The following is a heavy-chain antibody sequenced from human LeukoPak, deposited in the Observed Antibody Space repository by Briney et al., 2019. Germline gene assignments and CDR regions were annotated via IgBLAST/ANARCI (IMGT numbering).Heavy chain of an antibody. CDR3: ARKLRLGGNWFDP. J-gene: IGHJ5*02. CDR2: IIPISGTT. Sequence: ASAKVPCKTSGGTFTSYAITWVRQAPGQGLEWVGKIIPISGTTNYAQKFQGRVTFTADESTSTAYMELSSLRSEDTALYYCARKLRLGGNWFDPWGQGTLVTVSS. CDR1: GGTFTSYA. D-gene: IGHD1-26*01. V-gene: IGHV1-69*13.